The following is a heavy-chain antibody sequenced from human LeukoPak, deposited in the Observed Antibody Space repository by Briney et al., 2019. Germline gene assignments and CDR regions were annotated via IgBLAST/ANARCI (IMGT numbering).Heavy chain of an antibody. CDR1: GFSFSSYT. CDR2: ISSGSSTI. V-gene: IGHV3-48*01. CDR3: VREGFCSSTSCSLNAFDI. D-gene: IGHD2-2*01. Sequence: GGSLRLSCAASGFSFSSYTMNWVRQAPGKGLEWVSYISSGSSTIHYADSVKGRFTISRDNAKNSLYLQMNSLRAEDSAIYYCVREGFCSSTSCSLNAFDIWGQGTMVTVSS. J-gene: IGHJ3*02.